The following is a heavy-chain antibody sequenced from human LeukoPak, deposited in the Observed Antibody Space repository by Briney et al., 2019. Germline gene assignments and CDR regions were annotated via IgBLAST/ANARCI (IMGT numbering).Heavy chain of an antibody. CDR3: GRRHSRGYFYFFDY. V-gene: IGHV4-30-2*02. J-gene: IGHJ4*02. D-gene: IGHD3-22*01. Sequence: SETLSLTCAVSGGSISSGGYYWSWIRQPPGKGLEWIGYIYHSGSTYYNPSLKSRVTISVARSKNQFCLNLSSVTAADTSGDYCGRRHSRGYFYFFDYWGQGTLVTVSS. CDR2: IYHSGST. CDR1: GGSISSGGYY.